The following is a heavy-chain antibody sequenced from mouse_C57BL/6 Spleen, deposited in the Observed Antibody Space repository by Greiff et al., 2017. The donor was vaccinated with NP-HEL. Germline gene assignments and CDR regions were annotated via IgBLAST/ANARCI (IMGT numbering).Heavy chain of an antibody. CDR3: ARDDGYGSAWFAY. D-gene: IGHD2-2*01. Sequence: DVHLVESGGGLVQSGRSLRLSCATSGFTFSDFYMEWVRQAPGKGLEWIAASRNKANDYTTEYSASVKGRFIVSRDTSQSILYLQMNALRAEDTAIYYCARDDGYGSAWFAYWGQGTLVTVSA. CDR1: GFTFSDFY. J-gene: IGHJ3*01. CDR2: SRNKANDYTT. V-gene: IGHV7-1*01.